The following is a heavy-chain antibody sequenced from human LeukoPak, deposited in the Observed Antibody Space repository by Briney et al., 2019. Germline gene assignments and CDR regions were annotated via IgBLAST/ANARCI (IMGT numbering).Heavy chain of an antibody. CDR3: AKYGHSGPVY. CDR1: GFTFSGSW. Sequence: GGSLGLSCAASGFTFSGSWMSWVRQAPEKGLEWVARIKADGTYIYYVDSVKGRFTVSRDNAENSLYLQMNGLRAEDTAVYYCAKYGHSGPVYWGQGTLVTVSS. V-gene: IGHV3-7*01. D-gene: IGHD3-10*01. CDR2: IKADGTYI. J-gene: IGHJ4*02.